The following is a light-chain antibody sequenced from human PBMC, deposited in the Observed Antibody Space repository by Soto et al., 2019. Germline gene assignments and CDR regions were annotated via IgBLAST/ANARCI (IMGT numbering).Light chain of an antibody. CDR1: QPISSR. Sequence: DIQMTQCPPTLSASVGDRVTITFRASQPISSRLAWYHKKPGKAPNLLIYDASNLDSGVPSRFSGSGSGTEFTLTISSLQPEDFGIYYCQQYENYWTFGQGTKVDIK. J-gene: IGKJ1*01. CDR2: DAS. V-gene: IGKV1-5*01. CDR3: QQYENYWT.